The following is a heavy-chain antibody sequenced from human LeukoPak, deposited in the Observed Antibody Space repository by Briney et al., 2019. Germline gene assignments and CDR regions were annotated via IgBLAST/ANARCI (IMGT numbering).Heavy chain of an antibody. CDR1: GYTFTGYY. Sequence: GASVKVSCKASGYTFTGYYMHWVRQAPGQGLEWMGWINPNSGGTNYAQKFQGRVTMTRDTSISTSYMELSRLRSDDTAVYYCARGGSYYYDSSGDSDAFDIWGQGTMVTVSS. D-gene: IGHD3-22*01. J-gene: IGHJ3*02. CDR3: ARGGSYYYDSSGDSDAFDI. V-gene: IGHV1-2*02. CDR2: INPNSGGT.